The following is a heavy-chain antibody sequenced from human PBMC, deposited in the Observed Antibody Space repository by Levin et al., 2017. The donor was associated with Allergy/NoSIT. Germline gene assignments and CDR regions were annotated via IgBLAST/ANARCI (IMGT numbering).Heavy chain of an antibody. V-gene: IGHV3-15*01. J-gene: IGHJ4*02. CDR3: LYYFDSSVSQQSLFDY. Sequence: SCAASGFTLSNAWMSWVRQPPGKGLEWVGRIKSKTDGGTTDFAEPVKGRFTISRDDSKNTLYLQMNSLKTEDTAVYYCLYYFDSSVSQQSLFDYWGQGTLVTVSS. CDR2: IKSKTDGGTT. CDR1: GFTLSNAW. D-gene: IGHD3-22*01.